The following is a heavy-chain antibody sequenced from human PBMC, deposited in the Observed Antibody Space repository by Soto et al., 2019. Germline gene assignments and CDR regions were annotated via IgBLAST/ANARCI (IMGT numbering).Heavy chain of an antibody. CDR2: IFSNDEK. Sequence: SGPTLVNPTATLTLTCTVSGFSLSNARMGVSWIRQPPGKALEWLAHIFSNDEKSYSTSLKSRLTISKDTSKSQVVLTMTNMDPVDTATDYCARIPDSSSWYYFDYWGQGTLVTVSS. J-gene: IGHJ4*02. CDR3: ARIPDSSSWYYFDY. D-gene: IGHD6-13*01. V-gene: IGHV2-26*01. CDR1: GFSLSNARMG.